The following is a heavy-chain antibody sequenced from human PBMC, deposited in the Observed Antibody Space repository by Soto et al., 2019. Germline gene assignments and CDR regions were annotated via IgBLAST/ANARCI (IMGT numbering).Heavy chain of an antibody. CDR2: ISAHNGNT. CDR3: ARADYCSGGSCYPGTTDY. Sequence: QVQLVQSGAEVKTPGASVKVSCKASGYTFSAYGINWVRQAPGQGLEWVAWISAHNGNTKYAQKLQGRVTMTTDTSTSTAYMELRSLRSDDTAVYYCARADYCSGGSCYPGTTDYWGQGTLVTVSS. V-gene: IGHV1-18*01. J-gene: IGHJ4*02. CDR1: GYTFSAYG. D-gene: IGHD2-15*01.